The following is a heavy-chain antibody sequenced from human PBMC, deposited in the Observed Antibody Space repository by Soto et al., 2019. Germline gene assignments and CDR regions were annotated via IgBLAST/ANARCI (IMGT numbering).Heavy chain of an antibody. V-gene: IGHV1-18*01. J-gene: IGHJ5*02. Sequence: QVQLVQSGAEVKKPGASVKVSCKASGYTFTSYGISWVRQAPGQGLEWMGWISAYNGNTNYAQKLQGRVTMTTDTPTSTAYMELRSLRSDDTAVYYCARDVRPYCSSTSCYPNWFDPWGQGTLVTVSS. CDR2: ISAYNGNT. CDR1: GYTFTSYG. CDR3: ARDVRPYCSSTSCYPNWFDP. D-gene: IGHD2-2*01.